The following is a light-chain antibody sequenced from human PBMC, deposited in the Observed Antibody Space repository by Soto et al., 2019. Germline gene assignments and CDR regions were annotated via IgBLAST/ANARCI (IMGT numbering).Light chain of an antibody. CDR3: QQYGSSPRT. V-gene: IGKV3-20*01. Sequence: EIVLTQSPGTLSLSPGERATLSCRASQSVSSYLAWYQQKPGQAPRLLISGASSRATGIPDRFSGSGSGTDFTLTISRLEPEDSAVYYCQQYGSSPRTFGQGTKVEIK. CDR1: QSVSSY. J-gene: IGKJ1*01. CDR2: GAS.